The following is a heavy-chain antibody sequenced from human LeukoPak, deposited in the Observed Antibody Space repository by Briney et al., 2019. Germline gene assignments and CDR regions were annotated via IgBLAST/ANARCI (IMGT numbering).Heavy chain of an antibody. CDR2: ISAYNGNT. CDR3: ARDDSGSYYGTSNRYFDY. J-gene: IGHJ4*02. V-gene: IGHV1-18*01. Sequence: ASVKVSCKASGYTFTSYGISWVRQAPGQGLEWMGWISAYNGNTNYAQKLQGRVTMTTDTSTSTAYMELRSLRSDDTAVYHCARDDSGSYYGTSNRYFDYWGQGTLVTVSS. D-gene: IGHD1-26*01. CDR1: GYTFTSYG.